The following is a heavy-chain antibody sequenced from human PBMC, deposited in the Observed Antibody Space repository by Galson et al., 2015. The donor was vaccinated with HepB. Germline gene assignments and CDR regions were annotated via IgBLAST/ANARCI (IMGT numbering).Heavy chain of an antibody. CDR2: IKSDESNT. CDR3: AREPRFYYGMDV. Sequence: SLRLSCAASGFSFSSYRMHWVRQAPGKGLVWVSRIKSDESNTTYADSVKGRFTISRDNAKNTLYLQMNSLRAGDTAVYYCAREPRFYYGMDVWGQGTTVTVSS. CDR1: GFSFSSYR. D-gene: IGHD3-16*01. V-gene: IGHV3-74*01. J-gene: IGHJ6*02.